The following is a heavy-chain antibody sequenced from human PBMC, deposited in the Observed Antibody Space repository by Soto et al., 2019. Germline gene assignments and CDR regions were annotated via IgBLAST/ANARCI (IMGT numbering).Heavy chain of an antibody. Sequence: QVQLQESGPGLVKPSQTLSLTCTVSGGSITSSGYYWSWIRQHPGEGLEWIGFTSNSGSTSYNPSLKRRVTISVDTSSNQLSLNLKSVTAADPAVYSCARGGGSTKVDYWGQGTLVTVSP. CDR2: TSNSGST. CDR1: GGSITSSGYY. CDR3: ARGGGSTKVDY. D-gene: IGHD2-2*01. V-gene: IGHV4-31*03. J-gene: IGHJ4*02.